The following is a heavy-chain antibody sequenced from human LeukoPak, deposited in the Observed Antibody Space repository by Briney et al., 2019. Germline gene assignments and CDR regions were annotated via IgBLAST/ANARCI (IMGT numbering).Heavy chain of an antibody. CDR2: ISAYNGHT. CDR1: GYTFSTYG. D-gene: IGHD6-19*01. V-gene: IGHV1-18*01. J-gene: IGHJ4*02. Sequence: EASVKVSCKASGYTFSTYGISWVRQAPGQGLEWMGWISAYNGHTNYAQKFQGRVTMTTDTSTSTAYMELTSLTSDDTAVYYCARGKDLGAVAGTFDYWGQGTLVTVSS. CDR3: ARGKDLGAVAGTFDY.